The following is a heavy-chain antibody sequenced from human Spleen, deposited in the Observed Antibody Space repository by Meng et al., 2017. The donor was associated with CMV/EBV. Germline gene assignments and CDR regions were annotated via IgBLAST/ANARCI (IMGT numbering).Heavy chain of an antibody. V-gene: IGHV1-2*02. J-gene: IGHJ6*02. CDR3: ARERYLEPAASPAYYYYGIDV. CDR2: INPNSGGT. CDR1: GYTFTGYY. D-gene: IGHD2-2*01. Sequence: ASVKVSCKASGYTFTGYYMHWVRRAPGQGLEWMGWINPNSGGTNYAQKFQGRVAMASDTSISTAYVELSRLRSDDTAIYYCARERYLEPAASPAYYYYGIDVWGQGTTVTVSS.